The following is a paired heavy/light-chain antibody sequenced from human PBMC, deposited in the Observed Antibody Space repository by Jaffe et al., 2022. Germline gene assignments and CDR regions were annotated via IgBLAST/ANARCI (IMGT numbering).Heavy chain of an antibody. V-gene: IGHV3-11*01. CDR1: GFTFSDYY. CDR2: ISSSGSTI. CDR3: ARDPRIDTVTTFFDY. Sequence: QVQLVESGGGLVKPGGSLRLSCAASGFTFSDYYMSWIRQAPGKGLEWVSYISSSGSTIYYADSVKGRFTISRDNAKNSLYLQMNSLRAEDTAVYYCARDPRIDTVTTFFDYWGQGTLVTVSS. J-gene: IGHJ4*02. D-gene: IGHD4-4*01.
Light chain of an antibody. Sequence: DIQLTQSPSFLSASVGDRVTITCRASQGISSYLAWYQQKPGKAPKLLIYAASTLQSGVPSRFSGSGSGTEFTLTISSLQPEDFATYYCQQLNSYLGITFGPGTKVDIK. V-gene: IGKV1-9*01. J-gene: IGKJ3*01. CDR1: QGISSY. CDR3: QQLNSYLGIT. CDR2: AAS.